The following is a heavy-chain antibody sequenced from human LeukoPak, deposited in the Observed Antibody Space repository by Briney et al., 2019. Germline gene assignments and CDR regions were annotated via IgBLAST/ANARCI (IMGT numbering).Heavy chain of an antibody. CDR1: GLTLSNVW. Sequence: PGGSLRLSCAVSGLTLSNVWMSWVRQAPGKGLEWVSVIYSGGSTYYADSVKGRFTISRDNSKNTLYLQMNSLRAEDTAVYYCASGFLDLDYWGQGTLVTVSS. J-gene: IGHJ4*02. CDR3: ASGFLDLDY. CDR2: IYSGGST. V-gene: IGHV3-53*01. D-gene: IGHD3-3*01.